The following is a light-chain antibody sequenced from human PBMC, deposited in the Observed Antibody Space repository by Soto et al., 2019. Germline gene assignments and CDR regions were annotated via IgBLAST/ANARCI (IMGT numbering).Light chain of an antibody. Sequence: QSALTQPPSASGSPGQSVTISCTGTSSDVGGYNYVSWYQQHPGKAPKLMIYEVIKRPSGVPDRFSGSKSGNTASLTVSGLQAEDEADYYCFSYAGSNKLVFGGGTQLTVL. J-gene: IGLJ2*01. V-gene: IGLV2-8*01. CDR3: FSYAGSNKLV. CDR2: EVI. CDR1: SSDVGGYNY.